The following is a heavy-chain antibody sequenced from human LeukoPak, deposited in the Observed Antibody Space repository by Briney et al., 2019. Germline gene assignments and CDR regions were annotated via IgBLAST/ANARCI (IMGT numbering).Heavy chain of an antibody. CDR2: IHYSGIT. CDR3: AKRPVVATFDY. J-gene: IGHJ4*02. V-gene: IGHV4-59*01. Sequence: PSEILSLTCTVSGGSISGYYWSWIRQPPGKGLEWIGFIHYSGITNYNPSLKSRVTISLDMSKNQFSLRLNSVTTADTAVYYCAKRPVVATFDYWGQGTLVTVSS. CDR1: GGSISGYY. D-gene: IGHD2-15*01.